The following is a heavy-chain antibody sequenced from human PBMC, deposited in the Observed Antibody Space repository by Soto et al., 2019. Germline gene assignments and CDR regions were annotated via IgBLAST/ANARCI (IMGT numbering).Heavy chain of an antibody. Sequence: GGSLRLSCAASGFTFSSYGMHWVRQAPGKGLEWVAVIWYDGSNKYYADSVKGRFTISRDNSKNTLYLQMNSLRAGDTAVYYCARDSQVGLHHSSWALGEYFQHWGQGTLVTVSS. CDR1: GFTFSSYG. V-gene: IGHV3-33*01. J-gene: IGHJ1*01. D-gene: IGHD2-2*01. CDR3: ARDSQVGLHHSSWALGEYFQH. CDR2: IWYDGSNK.